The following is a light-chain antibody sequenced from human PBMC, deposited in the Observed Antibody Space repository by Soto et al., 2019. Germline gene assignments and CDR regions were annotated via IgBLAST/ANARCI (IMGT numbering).Light chain of an antibody. CDR1: SGHSSYA. CDR2: LNSDGSH. Sequence: QPVLTQSPSASASLGASVKLTCTLSSGHSSYAIAWHQQQPEKGPRYLMKLNSDGSHTKGDGIPDRFSGSSSGAERYLTISSLQSEDEADYYCQTWATDTVVFGGGTQLTVL. CDR3: QTWATDTVV. V-gene: IGLV4-69*01. J-gene: IGLJ7*01.